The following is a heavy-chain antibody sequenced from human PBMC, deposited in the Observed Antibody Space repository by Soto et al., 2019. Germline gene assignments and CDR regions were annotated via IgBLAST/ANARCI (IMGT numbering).Heavy chain of an antibody. CDR2: ISGSGGST. Sequence: GGSLRLSCAASGFTFSSYAMSWVRQAPGKGLEWVSAISGSGGSTYYADSVKGRFTISRDNSKNTLYLQMNSLRAEDTAVYYCTKDRSYYDTGGYSDYWGQGTLVTVSS. D-gene: IGHD3-22*01. CDR1: GFTFSSYA. J-gene: IGHJ4*02. V-gene: IGHV3-23*01. CDR3: TKDRSYYDTGGYSDY.